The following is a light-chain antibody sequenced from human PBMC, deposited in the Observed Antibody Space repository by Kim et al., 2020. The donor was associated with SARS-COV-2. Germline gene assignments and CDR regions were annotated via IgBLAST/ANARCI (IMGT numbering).Light chain of an antibody. CDR2: GAS. CDR3: QQYGSSPWT. Sequence: SPGEIATLHCRASQCVSSSYLDWDQHKPGQAPRLLIYGASNRATVIPDRFSGSGSGTDFTLTISRLEPEDFAVYYCQQYGSSPWTFGQGTKVDIK. V-gene: IGKV3-20*01. CDR1: QCVSSSY. J-gene: IGKJ1*01.